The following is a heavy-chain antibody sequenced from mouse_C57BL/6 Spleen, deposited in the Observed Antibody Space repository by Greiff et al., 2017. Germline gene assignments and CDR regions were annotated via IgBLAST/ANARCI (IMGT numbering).Heavy chain of an antibody. D-gene: IGHD1-3*01. Sequence: EVQGVESGAELVRPGASVKLSCTASGFNIKDYYMHWVKQRPEQGLEWIGRIDPEDGDTDYAPKFQGKATMTADTSSNTAYLQLSSLTSEDTAVYYCTTGAIVGYYFDYWGQGTTLTVSS. CDR1: GFNIKDYY. CDR2: IDPEDGDT. V-gene: IGHV14-1*01. J-gene: IGHJ2*01. CDR3: TTGAIVGYYFDY.